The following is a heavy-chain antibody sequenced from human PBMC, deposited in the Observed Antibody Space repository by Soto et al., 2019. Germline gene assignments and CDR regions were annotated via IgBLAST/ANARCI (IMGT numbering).Heavy chain of an antibody. CDR2: ISGNGAST. Sequence: PGGSLRLSCEGSGFTFSSYAMGWVRQAPGRGLEWVSGISGNGASTYYADSVKGRFTLSRDNSQNTLYLEVNSLRAEDTAVYYCAKDSGYYDTSGYFHWGDYGIDVWGQGTTVTVSS. V-gene: IGHV3-23*01. D-gene: IGHD3-22*01. J-gene: IGHJ6*02. CDR3: AKDSGYYDTSGYFHWGDYGIDV. CDR1: GFTFSSYA.